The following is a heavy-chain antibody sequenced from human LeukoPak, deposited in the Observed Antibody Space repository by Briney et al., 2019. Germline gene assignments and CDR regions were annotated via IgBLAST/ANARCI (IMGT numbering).Heavy chain of an antibody. Sequence: QSGGSLRLSCTASGFTFGDYAMSWVRQAPGKGLEWVGFIRSKAYGGTTEYAVSVKGRFTSSRDDSKSIAYLQMHSLKTEDTAVYYCTRDQASGPPGYSYGLDYWGQGTLVTVSS. CDR3: TRDQASGPPGYSYGLDY. CDR2: IRSKAYGGTT. J-gene: IGHJ4*02. CDR1: GFTFGDYA. D-gene: IGHD5-18*01. V-gene: IGHV3-49*04.